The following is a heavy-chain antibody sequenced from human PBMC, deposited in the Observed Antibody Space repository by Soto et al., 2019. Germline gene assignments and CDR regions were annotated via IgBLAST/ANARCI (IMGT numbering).Heavy chain of an antibody. Sequence: ASVEVSCKASGYTFTSYYRHWVRQAPGQGLEWMGIINPSGGSTSYAQKFQGRVTMTRDTSTSTVYMELSSLRSEDTAVYYCARDLEGIVVVPAAIHGMDVWGQGTTVTVSS. V-gene: IGHV1-46*01. CDR2: INPSGGST. CDR3: ARDLEGIVVVPAAIHGMDV. J-gene: IGHJ6*02. D-gene: IGHD2-2*01. CDR1: GYTFTSYY.